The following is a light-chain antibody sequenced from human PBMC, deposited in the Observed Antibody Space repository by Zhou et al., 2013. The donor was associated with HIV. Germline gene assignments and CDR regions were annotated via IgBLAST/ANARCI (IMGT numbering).Light chain of an antibody. V-gene: IGKV3-15*01. CDR3: QQYNNWPQT. CDR1: QSVRIN. Sequence: ETVMTQSPATLSVSPGDRATLSCRASQSVRINLAWYQQKAGQAPKLLIYSASIRVTGVPARFSGSGSGTEFTLTINNVQSEDFTFYYCQQYNNWPQTFGQGTKVEIK. CDR2: SAS. J-gene: IGKJ1*01.